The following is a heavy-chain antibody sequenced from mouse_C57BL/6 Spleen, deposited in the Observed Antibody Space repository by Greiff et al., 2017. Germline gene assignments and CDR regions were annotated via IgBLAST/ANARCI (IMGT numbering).Heavy chain of an antibody. Sequence: QVQLKQPGAELVKPGASVKMSCKASGYTFTSYWITWVKQTPGQGLEWIGEIYPGSGSTNYNEKFKSKATLTVDTSASTAYMQLSSLTSEDSAVYYCARSRSSCDLDYWGQGTTLTVSS. V-gene: IGHV1-55*01. CDR1: GYTFTSYW. D-gene: IGHD1-1*01. CDR2: IYPGSGST. J-gene: IGHJ2*01. CDR3: ARSRSSCDLDY.